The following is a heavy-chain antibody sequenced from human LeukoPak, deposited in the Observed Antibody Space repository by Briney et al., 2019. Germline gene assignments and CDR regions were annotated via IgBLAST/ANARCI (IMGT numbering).Heavy chain of an antibody. CDR3: ARDFRAGMDV. J-gene: IGHJ6*02. Sequence: GGSLRLSCTASGFTFSSYSMNWVRQAPGKGLEWVSSITSSSSYIYYADSVRGRFTMSRDNAKNSLYLQMNSLRDGDTAVYYCARDFRAGMDVWGQGTTVTVSS. CDR1: GFTFSSYS. D-gene: IGHD3-10*01. CDR2: ITSSSSYI. V-gene: IGHV3-21*01.